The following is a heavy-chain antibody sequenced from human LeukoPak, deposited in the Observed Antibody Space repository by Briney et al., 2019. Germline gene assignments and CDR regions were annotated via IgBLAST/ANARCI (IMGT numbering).Heavy chain of an antibody. D-gene: IGHD3-10*01. CDR1: GFTFSSYG. CDR2: IWYEGSNK. CDR3: ARSGSGSYYNRDFDY. Sequence: GRSLRLSCAASGFTFSSYGMHWVRQAPGKGLEWVAVIWYEGSNKYYADSVKGLFTISRDNSKNTLYLQMNSLRAEDAAVYYCARSGSGSYYNRDFDYWGQGTLAT. J-gene: IGHJ4*02. V-gene: IGHV3-33*08.